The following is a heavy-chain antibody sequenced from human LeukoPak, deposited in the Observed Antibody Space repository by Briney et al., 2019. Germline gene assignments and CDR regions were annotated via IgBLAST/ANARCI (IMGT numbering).Heavy chain of an antibody. CDR2: IYSSGTT. J-gene: IGHJ3*02. CDR3: ARRLYIVRGAFDI. V-gene: IGHV3-53*01. Sequence: GGSLRLSCAASGFTVSSNYINWVRQAPGKGLEWVSLIYSSGTTYYADSVKGRFTISRDNSKNTVHLQMNNLRAEDTAMYFCARRLYIVRGAFDIWGQGTMVTVSS. D-gene: IGHD2/OR15-2a*01. CDR1: GFTVSSNY.